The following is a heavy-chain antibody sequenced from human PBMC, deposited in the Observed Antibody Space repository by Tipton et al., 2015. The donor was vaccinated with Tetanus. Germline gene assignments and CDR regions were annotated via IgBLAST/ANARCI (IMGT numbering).Heavy chain of an antibody. CDR2: ISGGGRT. V-gene: IGHV3-53*01. CDR1: GFSVSSDY. D-gene: IGHD3-9*01. Sequence: SLRLSCAASGFSVSSDYMSWVRQAPGKGLQWVSVISGGGRTFYADSVKGRFTTSRDNSKNTVYLQMNNLRADDTAVYYCARPSHDITGYWGPLQTWGQGTMVTVSS. J-gene: IGHJ3*01. CDR3: ARPSHDITGYWGPLQT.